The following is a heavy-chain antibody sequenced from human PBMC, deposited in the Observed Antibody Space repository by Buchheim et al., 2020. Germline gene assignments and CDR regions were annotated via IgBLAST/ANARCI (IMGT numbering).Heavy chain of an antibody. D-gene: IGHD3-3*01. J-gene: IGHJ5*02. CDR2: INHSGST. Sequence: QVQLQQWGAGLLKPSETLSLTCAVYGGSFSGYYWSWIRQPPGKGLEWIGEINHSGSTNYNPSLKSRVTISVDTSKNKFSLKLSSVTAADTAVYYCARGGASDDFWSGYYRASNRFDPWGQGTL. V-gene: IGHV4-34*01. CDR3: ARGGASDDFWSGYYRASNRFDP. CDR1: GGSFSGYY.